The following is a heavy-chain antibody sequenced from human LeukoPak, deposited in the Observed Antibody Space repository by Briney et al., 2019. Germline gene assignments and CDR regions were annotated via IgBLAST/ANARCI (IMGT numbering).Heavy chain of an antibody. CDR2: ISESGSGT. CDR1: GLAFSRYA. CDR3: AKDIAQGYTFGSIEQDY. D-gene: IGHD5-18*01. Sequence: GGSLRLSCAVSGLAFSRYAMSWVRQAPGKGLEWVSAISESGSGTYYADSVKGRFTISRDNSKDTLSLQMNSLRAEDTAVYYCAKDIAQGYTFGSIEQDYWGQGTLVTVSS. V-gene: IGHV3-23*01. J-gene: IGHJ4*02.